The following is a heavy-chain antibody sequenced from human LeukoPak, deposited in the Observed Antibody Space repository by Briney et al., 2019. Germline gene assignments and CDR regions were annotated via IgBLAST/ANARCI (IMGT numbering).Heavy chain of an antibody. Sequence: GGSLRFSCAASGFTFSSYEMNWVRQAPGKGLEWVSYISSSGRTIYYADSVKGRFTISRDNAKNSLYLQMNSLRAEDTAVYYCAELGITMIGGVWGKGTTVTISS. CDR2: ISSSGRTI. V-gene: IGHV3-48*03. J-gene: IGHJ6*04. CDR1: GFTFSSYE. D-gene: IGHD3-10*02. CDR3: AELGITMIGGV.